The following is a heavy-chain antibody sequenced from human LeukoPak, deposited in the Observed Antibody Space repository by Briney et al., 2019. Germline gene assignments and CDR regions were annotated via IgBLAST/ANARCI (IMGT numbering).Heavy chain of an antibody. CDR1: GVTISSSSYY. J-gene: IGHJ4*02. V-gene: IGHV4-39*07. D-gene: IGHD3-3*01. CDR2: IYYSGSH. Sequence: SETLSLTCTVSGVTISSSSYYWGWIRQPQGKGLEWVGSIYYSGSHYYNPSLKSRVTISVNTSKNQFSLKLSSVTAADTAVYYCARDRYYDFSYFDYWGQGTLVTVSS. CDR3: ARDRYYDFSYFDY.